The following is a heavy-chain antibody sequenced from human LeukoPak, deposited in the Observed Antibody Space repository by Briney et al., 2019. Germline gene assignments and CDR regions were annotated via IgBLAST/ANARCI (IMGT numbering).Heavy chain of an antibody. D-gene: IGHD1-14*01. CDR3: AKDHENLDY. V-gene: IGHV3-30*18. CDR1: GFTFNNYD. CDR2: ISYDGSNK. Sequence: GGSLRLSCAASGFTFNNYDMHWVRHAPGKGLEWVAVISYDGSNKYYTDSVKGRFTISRDNSKNTLYLQMNSLRAEDTAVYYCAKDHENLDYWGQGTLVTVSS. J-gene: IGHJ4*02.